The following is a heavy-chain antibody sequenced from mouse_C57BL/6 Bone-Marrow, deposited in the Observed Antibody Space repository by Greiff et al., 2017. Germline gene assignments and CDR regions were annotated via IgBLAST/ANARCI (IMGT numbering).Heavy chain of an antibody. Sequence: QVQLQQPVAELVMPGASVKLSCKASGYTFTSYWMHWVKQRPGQGLEWIGEIDPSDSYTNYNQKFKGKSTLTVDKSSSTADMQLSRLTSEDSAVYYCAARRGHYYAMDDWGQGTSVTVAS. CDR3: AARRGHYYAMDD. CDR2: IDPSDSYT. J-gene: IGHJ4*01. CDR1: GYTFTSYW. V-gene: IGHV1-69*01.